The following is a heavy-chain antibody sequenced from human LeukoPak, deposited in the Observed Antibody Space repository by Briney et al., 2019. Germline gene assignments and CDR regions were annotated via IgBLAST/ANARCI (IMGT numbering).Heavy chain of an antibody. Sequence: GGSLRLSCAASGFTFSSYWMSWVRQAPGKGLEWVANIKQDGSEKYYVDSVKGRFTISRDNAKNSLYLQMNSLRAEDTAVYYCARERYCSGGSCYTWDAFDIWGQGTMVTVSS. V-gene: IGHV3-7*05. CDR2: IKQDGSEK. J-gene: IGHJ3*02. D-gene: IGHD2-15*01. CDR3: ARERYCSGGSCYTWDAFDI. CDR1: GFTFSSYW.